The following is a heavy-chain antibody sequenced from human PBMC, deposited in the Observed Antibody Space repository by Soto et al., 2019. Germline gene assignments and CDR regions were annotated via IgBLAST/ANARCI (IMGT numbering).Heavy chain of an antibody. J-gene: IGHJ3*02. CDR2: IYPGDSDT. CDR3: ARPPHYYGSGSPDAFDI. V-gene: IGHV5-51*01. CDR1: GYTFSNFW. Sequence: GESLKISCQCSGYTFSNFWIGWVRQMPGKGLEWMGIIYPGDSDTRYSPSFQGQVTISADKSISTAYLQWSSLKASDTAMYYCARPPHYYGSGSPDAFDIWGQGTMVTVSS. D-gene: IGHD3-10*01.